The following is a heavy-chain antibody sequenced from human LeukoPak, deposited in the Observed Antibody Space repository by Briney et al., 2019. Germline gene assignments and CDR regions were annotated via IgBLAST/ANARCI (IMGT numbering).Heavy chain of an antibody. Sequence: SETLSLTCAVYGGLFSGYYWNWIRQPPGKGVEWIGEINHNGYTNYNPSLESRVTISVDTSKNQFSLKVYSLTAADTAVYFCARAGTGDRSAVFDYWGQEILVTVSP. V-gene: IGHV4-34*01. D-gene: IGHD7-27*01. CDR1: GGLFSGYY. CDR3: ARAGTGDRSAVFDY. CDR2: INHNGYT. J-gene: IGHJ4*02.